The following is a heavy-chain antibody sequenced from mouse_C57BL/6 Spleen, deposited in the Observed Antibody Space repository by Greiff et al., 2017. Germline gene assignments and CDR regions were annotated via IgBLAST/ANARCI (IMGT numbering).Heavy chain of an antibody. CDR3: ARGLLRGRYAMDY. V-gene: IGHV1-82*01. D-gene: IGHD1-1*01. Sequence: QVQLQQSGPELVKPGASVKLSCKASGYAFTSYWMNWVKQRPGKGLEWIGRIYPGDGDTNYNGKFKGKATLTADKSSSTAYMQLSSLTSEDSAVYVCARGLLRGRYAMDYWGQGTSVTVSS. CDR1: GYAFTSYW. J-gene: IGHJ4*01. CDR2: IYPGDGDT.